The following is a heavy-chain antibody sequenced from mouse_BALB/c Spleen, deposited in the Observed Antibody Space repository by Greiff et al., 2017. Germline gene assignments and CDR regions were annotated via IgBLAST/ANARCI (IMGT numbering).Heavy chain of an antibody. CDR2: INPYNGGT. J-gene: IGHJ4*01. CDR1: GYSFTGYT. Sequence: VQLQQSGPELVKPGASMKISCKASGYSFTGYTMNWVKQSHGKNLEWIGLINPYNGGTSYNQKFKGKATLTVDKSSSTAYMELLSLTSEDSAVYYCASPYYRYDDGDYYAMDYWGQGTSVTVSS. D-gene: IGHD2-14*01. V-gene: IGHV1-18*01. CDR3: ASPYYRYDDGDYYAMDY.